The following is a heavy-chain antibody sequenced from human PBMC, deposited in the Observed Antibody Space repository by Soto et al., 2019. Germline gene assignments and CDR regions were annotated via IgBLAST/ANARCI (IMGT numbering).Heavy chain of an antibody. CDR3: ARDPSVANYWYFDL. J-gene: IGHJ2*01. D-gene: IGHD2-15*01. Sequence: QVQLQESGPGLVKPSQTLSLTCTVSGGSISSGGNYWSWIRQHPGKGLEWIGYIYYSGSTYYNPSLKSRVTISVDTSKTQFSLKLSSLTAADTAVYYCARDPSVANYWYFDLWGRGTLVTVSS. CDR2: IYYSGST. CDR1: GGSISSGGNY. V-gene: IGHV4-31*03.